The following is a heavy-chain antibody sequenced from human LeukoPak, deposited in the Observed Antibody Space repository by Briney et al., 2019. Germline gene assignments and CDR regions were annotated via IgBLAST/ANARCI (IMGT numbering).Heavy chain of an antibody. CDR1: GFTFSNYG. J-gene: IGHJ4*02. D-gene: IGHD6-6*01. CDR3: AKSRSLEYSSSSDF. CDR2: ISGSGGST. Sequence: GGSLRLSCVASGFTFSNYGMSWVRQAPEKSLEWVSGISGSGGSTYYADSVRGRFTISRDNSKNTLNLQMNRLRAEDSAVYYCAKSRSLEYSSSSDFWGQGTLVTVSS. V-gene: IGHV3-23*01.